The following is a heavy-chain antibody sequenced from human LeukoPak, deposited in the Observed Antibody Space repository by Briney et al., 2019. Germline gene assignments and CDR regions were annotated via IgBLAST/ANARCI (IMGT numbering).Heavy chain of an antibody. CDR1: GFTFRSFW. CDR3: ARNRVDDATNWFDP. V-gene: IGHV3-21*01. D-gene: IGHD1-1*01. J-gene: IGHJ5*02. CDR2: ISSSSSYI. Sequence: GGSLRLSCSGFGFTFRSFWMGWVRQAPGKGLEWVSSISSSSSYIYYADSVKGRFTISRDNAKNSLYLQMNSLRAEDTAVYYCARNRVDDATNWFDPWGQGTLVTVSS.